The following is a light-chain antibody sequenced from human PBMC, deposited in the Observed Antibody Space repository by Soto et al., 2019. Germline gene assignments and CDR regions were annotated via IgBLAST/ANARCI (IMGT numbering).Light chain of an antibody. V-gene: IGLV2-14*01. CDR1: SSDVGGYNY. CDR2: DVS. Sequence: QSALTQPASVSGSPGQSITISCTGTSSDVGGYNYVSWYQQHPGNAPKLMIFDVSDRPSGVSNRFSASKSGNTASLTISGLQAEDEADYYCSSYTSSSTLVLFGGGTKLTVL. J-gene: IGLJ2*01. CDR3: SSYTSSSTLVL.